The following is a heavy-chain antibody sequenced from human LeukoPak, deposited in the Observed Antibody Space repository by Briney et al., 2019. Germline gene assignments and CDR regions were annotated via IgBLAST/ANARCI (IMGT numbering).Heavy chain of an antibody. CDR2: ISGSGGST. D-gene: IGHD5-18*01. CDR3: AKVRSYGVSRLDAFDI. Sequence: GGSLRLSCAASGFTFSSYALHWVRQAPGKGLEWVSAISGSGGSTYYADSVKGRFTISRDNSKNTLYLQMNSLRAEDTAVYYCAKVRSYGVSRLDAFDIWGQGTMVTVSS. J-gene: IGHJ3*02. V-gene: IGHV3-23*01. CDR1: GFTFSSYA.